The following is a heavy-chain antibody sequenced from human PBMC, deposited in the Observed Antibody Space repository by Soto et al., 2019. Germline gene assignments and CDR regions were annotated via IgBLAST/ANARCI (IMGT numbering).Heavy chain of an antibody. CDR1: GFTFSSYA. CDR3: ARVGQGGIAVAGIDAFDI. J-gene: IGHJ3*02. D-gene: IGHD6-19*01. Sequence: QVQLVESGGGVVQPGRSLRLSCAASGFTFSSYAMHWVRQAPGKGLEWVAVISYDGSNKYYADSVKGRFTISRDNSKNTLYLQMNSLRAEDTAVYYCARVGQGGIAVAGIDAFDIWGQGTMVTVS. CDR2: ISYDGSNK. V-gene: IGHV3-30-3*01.